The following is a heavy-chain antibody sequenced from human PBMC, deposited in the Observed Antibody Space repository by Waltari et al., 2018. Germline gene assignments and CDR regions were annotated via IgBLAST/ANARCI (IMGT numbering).Heavy chain of an antibody. CDR3: ARDYYYSIDY. D-gene: IGHD3-10*01. Sequence: EVQLVESGGGLVQPGGSLRLSCAASGFSFGSYWMNWVRQAPGKGLVWVSRIVRYGSITSYADSVKGRFTISRDNAKNTLYLQMNSLRDEDTAVYYCARDYYYSIDYWGQGTVVTVSS. V-gene: IGHV3-74*01. J-gene: IGHJ4*02. CDR2: IVRYGSIT. CDR1: GFSFGSYW.